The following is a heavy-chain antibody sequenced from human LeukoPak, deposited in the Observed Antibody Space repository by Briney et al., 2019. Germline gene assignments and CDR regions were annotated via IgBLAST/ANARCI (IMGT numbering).Heavy chain of an antibody. CDR3: AKGGWLEY. CDR1: GFTFTTND. V-gene: IGHV3-23*01. D-gene: IGHD6-19*01. J-gene: IGHJ4*02. CDR2: LSVIGGNT. Sequence: GGSLRLSCAASGFTFTTNDMSWVRQAPGKGLEWVSILSVIGGNTNYADSVKGRVTSSRDNSKNTLYLQVNSLRAEHTAVYYCAKGGWLEYWGQGTLVTVPS.